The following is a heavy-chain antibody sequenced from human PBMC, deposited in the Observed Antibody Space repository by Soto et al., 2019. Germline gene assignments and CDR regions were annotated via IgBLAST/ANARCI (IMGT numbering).Heavy chain of an antibody. Sequence: SETLSLTCAVYGGSFSGYYWSWIRQPPGKGLEWIGEINHSGSTNYNPSLKSRVTISVDTSKNQFSLKLSSVTAADTAVYYCARGPREGQYYYDSSGNFDYWGQGTLVTVS. CDR2: INHSGST. CDR1: GGSFSGYY. CDR3: ARGPREGQYYYDSSGNFDY. D-gene: IGHD3-22*01. V-gene: IGHV4-34*01. J-gene: IGHJ4*02.